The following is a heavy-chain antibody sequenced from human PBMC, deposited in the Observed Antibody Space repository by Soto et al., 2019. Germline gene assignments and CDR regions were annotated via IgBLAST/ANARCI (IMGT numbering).Heavy chain of an antibody. J-gene: IGHJ4*02. CDR3: ARDLRELYSPFDY. V-gene: IGHV3-7*03. Sequence: LRLSCAASGFTFSSYWMSWVRQAPGKGLEWVANIKQDGSEKYYVDSVKGRFTISRDNAKNSLYLQMNSLRAEDTAVYYCARDLRELYSPFDYWGQGTLVTVSS. CDR2: IKQDGSEK. D-gene: IGHD1-26*01. CDR1: GFTFSSYW.